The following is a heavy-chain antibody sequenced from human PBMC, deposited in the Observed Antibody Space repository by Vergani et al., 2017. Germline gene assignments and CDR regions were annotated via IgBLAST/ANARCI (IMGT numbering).Heavy chain of an antibody. CDR2: IYYSGST. CDR1: GGSISSYY. D-gene: IGHD2-21*02. Sequence: QVQLQESGPGLVQPSETLSLTCTVSGGSISSYYWSWIRQTPGEGLEWVGYIYYSGSTNYNPSLKSRVTISVDTSKNQFSLKLSSVTASDAAVYYGARGCDRFDYWGQGTQVTVSS. CDR3: ARGCDRFDY. V-gene: IGHV4-59*01. J-gene: IGHJ4*02.